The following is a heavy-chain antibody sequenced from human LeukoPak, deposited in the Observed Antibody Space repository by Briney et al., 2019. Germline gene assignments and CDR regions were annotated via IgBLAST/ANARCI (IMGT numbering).Heavy chain of an antibody. CDR2: IYYRGNT. CDR1: GDSISNSNNY. V-gene: IGHV4-39*01. Sequence: SETLSLTCTISGDSISNSNNYWGWIRQPPGKGLEWIGSIYYRGNTYYNPSLKSRVSISVDTSKNQFSLKLTSVTAADTAVYYCARLSISGSYFGDYWGQGALLTVSS. CDR3: ARLSISGSYFGDY. J-gene: IGHJ4*02. D-gene: IGHD1-26*01.